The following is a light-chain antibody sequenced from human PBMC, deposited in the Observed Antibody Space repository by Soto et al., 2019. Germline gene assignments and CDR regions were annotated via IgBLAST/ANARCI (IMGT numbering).Light chain of an antibody. Sequence: QSALTQPASVSGAPGQSITISCTGTISDIGNYDFVSWYQQVPGTAPKAMIYEGSSRPSGVSNRFSGSKSGNTSSLTISGLHAEDEAYYYCSAYTTSTSFILFGGGTKLTV. CDR2: EGS. J-gene: IGLJ2*01. V-gene: IGLV2-14*01. CDR1: ISDIGNYDF. CDR3: SAYTTSTSFIL.